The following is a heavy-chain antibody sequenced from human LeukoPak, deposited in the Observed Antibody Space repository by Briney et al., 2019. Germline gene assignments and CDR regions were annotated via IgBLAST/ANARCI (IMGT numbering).Heavy chain of an antibody. J-gene: IGHJ4*02. CDR2: ISSGSLHM. Sequence: GGTLRLSCTASGFFFSSYSVNWVRPAPGKGLEWVSSISSGSLHMYYADSVKGRFTISRDNAKSSLYLEMNSLRAEDTAVYYCYASGTYYNDYWGQGTLVTVSS. CDR1: GFFFSSYS. D-gene: IGHD3-10*01. CDR3: YASGTYYNDY. V-gene: IGHV3-21*01.